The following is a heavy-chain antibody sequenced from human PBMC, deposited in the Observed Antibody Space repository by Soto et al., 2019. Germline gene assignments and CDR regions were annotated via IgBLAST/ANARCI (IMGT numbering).Heavy chain of an antibody. Sequence: GGSLRLSCAASGFTFSSYAMSWVRQAPGKGLEWVSAISGSGGSTYYADSVKGRFTISRDNSKNTLYLQMNSLRAEDTAVYYCAKEGQGYDILTGFPVPSYYYGMDVWGQGTTVTVSS. CDR1: GFTFSSYA. CDR2: ISGSGGST. D-gene: IGHD3-9*01. J-gene: IGHJ6*02. CDR3: AKEGQGYDILTGFPVPSYYYGMDV. V-gene: IGHV3-23*01.